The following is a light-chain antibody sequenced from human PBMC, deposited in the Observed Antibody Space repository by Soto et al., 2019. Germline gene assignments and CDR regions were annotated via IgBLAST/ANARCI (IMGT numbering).Light chain of an antibody. V-gene: IGLV2-23*02. CDR2: ATS. CDR3: CSYAGSKTFT. CDR1: SSDVGNYNL. J-gene: IGLJ2*01. Sequence: QSVRTQPGAVCGSPGQSITISCTGTSSDVGNYNLVSWYQQHPGKAPKLIIYATSKRPSGVSNRYSGSKSGNTASLSISGLQAEDEANYYCCSYAGSKTFTFGGGTKVTVL.